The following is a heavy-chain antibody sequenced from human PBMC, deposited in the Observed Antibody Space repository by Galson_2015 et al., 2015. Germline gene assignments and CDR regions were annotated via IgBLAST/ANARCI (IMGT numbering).Heavy chain of an antibody. J-gene: IGHJ4*02. CDR2: IYYSGST. Sequence: ETLSLTCTVSGGSISTDYWNWIRPPPGKGLEWIGYIYYSGSTNYNPSLKSRVTISRDTSKNQFSLNLSSVTAADTAVYYCAKRYCYNGNCFFDFWGQGALVTVSS. CDR1: GGSISTDY. V-gene: IGHV4-59*01. CDR3: AKRYCYNGNCFFDF. D-gene: IGHD2-15*01.